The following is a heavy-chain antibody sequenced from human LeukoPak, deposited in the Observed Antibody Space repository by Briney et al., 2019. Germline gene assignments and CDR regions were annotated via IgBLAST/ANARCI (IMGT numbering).Heavy chain of an antibody. Sequence: GGSLRLSCAASGFTFSSHEMNWVRQAPGKGLVWVSYISGRGTTINYAGAVKVRFTISRDNAKNSLNLQMNSLRVEDTAVYYCARVRYCSDTTCYGGWFDPWGQGTLVTVSS. CDR2: ISGRGTTI. J-gene: IGHJ5*02. D-gene: IGHD2-15*01. CDR1: GFTFSSHE. CDR3: ARVRYCSDTTCYGGWFDP. V-gene: IGHV3-48*03.